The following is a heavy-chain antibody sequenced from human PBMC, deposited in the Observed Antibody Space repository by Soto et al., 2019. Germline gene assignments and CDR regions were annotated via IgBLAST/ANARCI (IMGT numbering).Heavy chain of an antibody. CDR1: GDSVSSNRAA. CDR3: AIAWGFGRGLYGSFSF. D-gene: IGHD6-19*01. J-gene: IGHJ4*02. Sequence: SQTLSLTCAISGDSVSSNRAAWNWIRQSPSRGLEWLGRTYYRSKWYNDYAVSVKSRITINPDTSKNQFSLQLNSVTPEDTAVYYYAIAWGFGRGLYGSFSFWRQGPLVPV. V-gene: IGHV6-1*01. CDR2: TYYRSKWYN.